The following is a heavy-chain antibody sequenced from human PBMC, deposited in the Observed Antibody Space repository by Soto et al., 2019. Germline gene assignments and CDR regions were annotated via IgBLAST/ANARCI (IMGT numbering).Heavy chain of an antibody. CDR2: ISYDGSNK. Sequence: QVQLVESGRGVVQPGRSLRLSCAASGFTFSSYAMHWVRQAPGKGLEWVAVISYDGSNKYYADSVKGRFTISRDNSKNTLYLQMNSLRAEDTAVYYCASRPFDPWGQGTLVTVSS. CDR1: GFTFSSYA. CDR3: ASRPFDP. J-gene: IGHJ5*02. V-gene: IGHV3-30-3*01.